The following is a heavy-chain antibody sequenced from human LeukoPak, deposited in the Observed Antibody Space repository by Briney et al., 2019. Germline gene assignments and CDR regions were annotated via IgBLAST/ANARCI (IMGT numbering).Heavy chain of an antibody. CDR2: INHSGST. J-gene: IGHJ4*02. CDR3: ARGSRVYRAAATYFDY. V-gene: IGHV4-34*01. D-gene: IGHD6-13*01. Sequence: PSETLSLTCAVYGGSFSGYYWSWIRQPPGKGLEWIGEINHSGSTNYNPSLKSRVTISVDTSKNQFSLKLSPVTAADTAVYYCARGSRVYRAAATYFDYWGQGTLVTVSS. CDR1: GGSFSGYY.